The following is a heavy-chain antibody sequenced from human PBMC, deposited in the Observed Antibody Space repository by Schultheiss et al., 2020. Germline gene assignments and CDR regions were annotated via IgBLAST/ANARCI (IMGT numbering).Heavy chain of an antibody. J-gene: IGHJ3*02. CDR3: AKGGGSGWYRAFDI. CDR2: ISGSGGST. D-gene: IGHD6-19*01. CDR1: GFTFSSHW. V-gene: IGHV3-23*01. Sequence: GGSLRLSCAASGFTFSSHWMSWVRQTPGKGLEWVSAISGSGGSTYYADSVKGRFTISRDNSKNTLYLQMNSLRAEDTAVYYCAKGGGSGWYRAFDIWGQGTMVTVSS.